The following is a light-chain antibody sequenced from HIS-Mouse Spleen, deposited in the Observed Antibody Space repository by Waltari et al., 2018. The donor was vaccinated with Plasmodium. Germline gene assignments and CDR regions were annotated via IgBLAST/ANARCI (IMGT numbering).Light chain of an antibody. J-gene: IGKJ3*01. Sequence: EIVVTQSPATLSVSPGGRATLSCRASQSVSSNLAWYQQKPGQAPRLLIYGASTMATGIPARFSGSGSGTEFTLTISSLQSEDFAVYYCQQYNNWSFTFGPGTKVDIK. CDR2: GAS. CDR1: QSVSSN. CDR3: QQYNNWSFT. V-gene: IGKV3-15*01.